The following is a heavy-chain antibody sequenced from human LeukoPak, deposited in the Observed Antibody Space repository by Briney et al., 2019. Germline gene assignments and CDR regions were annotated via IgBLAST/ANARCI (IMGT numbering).Heavy chain of an antibody. V-gene: IGHV4-39*07. J-gene: IGHJ6*02. CDR2: INHSGST. CDR3: ACHTRTQYSSSWYGYYYYGMDV. CDR1: GGSISSGSYY. D-gene: IGHD6-13*01. Sequence: PSQTLSLTCTVSGGSISSGSYYWSWIRQPPGKGLEWIGEINHSGSTNYNPSLKSRVTISVDTSKNQFSLKLSSVTAADTAVYYCACHTRTQYSSSWYGYYYYGMDVWGQGTTVTVSS.